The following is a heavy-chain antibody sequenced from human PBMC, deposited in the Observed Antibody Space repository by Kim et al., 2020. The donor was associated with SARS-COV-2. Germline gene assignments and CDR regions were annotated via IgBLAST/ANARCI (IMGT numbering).Heavy chain of an antibody. V-gene: IGHV3-21*01. D-gene: IGHD2-2*01. J-gene: IGHJ4*02. CDR2: ISSSSSYI. CDR3: ARAPGGIVVVEYYFDY. Sequence: GGSLRLSCAASGFTFSSYSMNWVRQAPGKGLEWVSSISSSSSYIYYADSVKGRFTISRDNAKNSLYLQMNSLRAEDTAVYYCARAPGGIVVVEYYFDYWGQGTLVTVSS. CDR1: GFTFSSYS.